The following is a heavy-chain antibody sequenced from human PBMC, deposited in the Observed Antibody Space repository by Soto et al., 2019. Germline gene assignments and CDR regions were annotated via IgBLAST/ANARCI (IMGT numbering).Heavy chain of an antibody. D-gene: IGHD3-10*01. Sequence: GGSLRLSCAASVFTFISSAIRWVRQAPGKGLEWVSAVSANGQGIYYADSVRGRFTISRDNSKNTVFLHMDSLSAEDTAVYYCAKDRHYPRDYFHYWGQGTLVTVSS. CDR2: VSANGQGI. J-gene: IGHJ4*02. CDR3: AKDRHYPRDYFHY. CDR1: VFTFISSA. V-gene: IGHV3-23*01.